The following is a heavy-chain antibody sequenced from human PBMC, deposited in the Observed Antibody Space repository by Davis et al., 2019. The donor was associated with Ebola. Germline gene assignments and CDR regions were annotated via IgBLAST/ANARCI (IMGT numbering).Heavy chain of an antibody. CDR3: QKLGGYWYFDL. V-gene: IGHV3-49*04. CDR2: IRSKAYGGTT. CDR1: GFTFGDYA. Sequence: GESLKISCIASGFTFGDYAMSWVRQAPGKGLEWLGFIRSKAYGGTTEYAASVKGRFTISRDDSKSIAYLQMSSLKTEDTAVYYCQKLGGYWYFDLWGRGALVTVSS. J-gene: IGHJ2*01. D-gene: IGHD6-13*01.